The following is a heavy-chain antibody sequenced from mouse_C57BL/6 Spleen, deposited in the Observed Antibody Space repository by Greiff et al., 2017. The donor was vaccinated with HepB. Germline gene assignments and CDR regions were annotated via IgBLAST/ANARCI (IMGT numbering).Heavy chain of an antibody. CDR1: GYTFTSYD. J-gene: IGHJ3*01. CDR2: IYPRDGST. CDR3: ARLYYDNWFAY. V-gene: IGHV1-85*01. D-gene: IGHD2-4*01. Sequence: VHLVESGPELVKPGASVKLSCKASGYTFTSYDINWVKQRPGQGLEWIGWIYPRDGSTKYNEKFKGKATLTVDTSSSTAYMELHSLTSEDSAVYFCARLYYDNWFAYWGQGTLVTVSA.